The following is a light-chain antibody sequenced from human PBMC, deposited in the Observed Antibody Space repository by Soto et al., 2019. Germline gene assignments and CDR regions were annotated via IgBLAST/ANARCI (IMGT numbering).Light chain of an antibody. CDR3: QQSYSIPIT. J-gene: IGKJ5*01. Sequence: DLQMTQSPSSLSASVGDRVTITCRASQSIATYLNWYQHKLGKAPKLLIYAASSLQTGVPSRFSGSGSGTDFTLTISSLQPEDFATYFCQQSYSIPITFGQGTRLEIK. CDR2: AAS. V-gene: IGKV1-39*01. CDR1: QSIATY.